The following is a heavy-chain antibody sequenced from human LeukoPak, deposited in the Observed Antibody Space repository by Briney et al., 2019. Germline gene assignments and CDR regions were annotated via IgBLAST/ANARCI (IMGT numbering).Heavy chain of an antibody. D-gene: IGHD2-15*01. V-gene: IGHV3-23*01. CDR1: GFAFSSYG. CDR2: ISGSGGST. J-gene: IGHJ4*02. CDR3: AKGGGVVAAYLFDY. Sequence: GGSLRLSCAASGFAFSSYGMHWVRQAPGKGLEWVSAISGSGGSTYYADSVKGRFTISRDNSKNTLYLQMNSLRAEDTAVYYCAKGGGVVAAYLFDYWGQGTLVTVSS.